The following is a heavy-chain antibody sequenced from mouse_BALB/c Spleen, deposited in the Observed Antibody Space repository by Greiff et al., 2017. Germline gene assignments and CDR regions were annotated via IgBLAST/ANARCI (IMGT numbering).Heavy chain of an antibody. CDR1: GFTFSSYT. D-gene: IGHD1-1*01. J-gene: IGHJ4*01. V-gene: IGHV5-12-2*01. CDR2: ISNGGGST. CDR3: ARHYYYGSSFMDY. Sequence: EVQGVESGGGLVQPGGSLKLSCAASGFTFSSYTMSWVRQTPEKRLEWVAYISNGGGSTYYPDTVKGRFTISRDNAKNTLYLQMSSLKSEDTAMYYCARHYYYGSSFMDYWGQGTSVTVSS.